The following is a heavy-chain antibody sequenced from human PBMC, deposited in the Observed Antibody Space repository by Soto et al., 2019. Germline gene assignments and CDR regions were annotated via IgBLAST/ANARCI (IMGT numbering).Heavy chain of an antibody. CDR1: GVSFSGYY. CDR2: IDHSGST. J-gene: IGHJ4*01. D-gene: IGHD3-10*01. V-gene: IGHV4-34*01. Sequence: PSETLSLTCAISGVSFSGYYWSWIRQPPGKGLEWIGEIDHSGSTKYNPSLKSLVTISVDTSKRQFSLNLRSVTAADTAVYYCARAPRPITMIRKQPYYFDYWGHGTLVNVSS. CDR3: ARAPRPITMIRKQPYYFDY.